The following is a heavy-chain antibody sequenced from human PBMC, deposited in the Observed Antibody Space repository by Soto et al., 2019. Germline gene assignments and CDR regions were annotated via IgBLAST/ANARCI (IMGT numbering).Heavy chain of an antibody. J-gene: IGHJ4*02. CDR2: IIPIFGTA. V-gene: IGHV1-69*12. CDR1: GGTFSSYA. Sequence: QVQLVQSGAEVKKPGSSVNVSCKASGGTFSSYAISWVRQAPGQGLEWMGGIIPIFGTANYAQKFQGRVTITADESTSTAYMELSSLRSEDTAVYYCASLGEDTMVRGKVGYWGQGTLVTVSS. CDR3: ASLGEDTMVRGKVGY. D-gene: IGHD3-10*01.